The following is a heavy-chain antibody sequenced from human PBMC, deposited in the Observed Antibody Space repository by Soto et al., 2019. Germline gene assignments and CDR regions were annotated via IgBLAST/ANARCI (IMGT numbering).Heavy chain of an antibody. Sequence: QVQLVQSGAEVKKPRSPVKVSCKASGGTFNSYAINWVRQAPGPGLEWMGGIIPIFGTTNNAHKFQGRVTIIADEYTSTASMKLSSLRSEDTAVYYCARSLGAHCAGDCYSGMDVCGQGTKVTVSS. CDR2: IIPIFGTT. CDR3: ARSLGAHCAGDCYSGMDV. D-gene: IGHD2-21*02. J-gene: IGHJ6*01. CDR1: GGTFNSYA. V-gene: IGHV1-69*12.